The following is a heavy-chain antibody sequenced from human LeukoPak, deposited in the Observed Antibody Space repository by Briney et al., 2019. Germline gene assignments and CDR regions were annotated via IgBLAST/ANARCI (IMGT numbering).Heavy chain of an antibody. CDR2: INHSGST. D-gene: IGHD3-3*01. V-gene: IGHV4-34*01. CDR3: ARATYYDFWSGYYYGTDV. J-gene: IGHJ6*02. Sequence: SETLSLTCAVYGGSFSGYYWSWSRQPPGKGLEWIGEINHSGSTNYNPSLKSRVTISVDTSKNQFSLKLSSVTAADTAVYYCARATYYDFWSGYYYGTDVWGQGTTVTVSS. CDR1: GGSFSGYY.